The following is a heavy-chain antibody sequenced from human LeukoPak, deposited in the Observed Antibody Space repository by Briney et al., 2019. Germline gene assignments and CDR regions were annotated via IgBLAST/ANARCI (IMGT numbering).Heavy chain of an antibody. D-gene: IGHD3-10*01. CDR3: ARLGHYYGSGLDY. CDR1: GFTVSSNY. Sequence: GGSLRLSCAASGFTVSSNYMSWVRQAPGKGLEWVSAIYSGGSTYYADSVKGRFTISRDNARNSVYLQMKSLRVEDTAVYYCARLGHYYGSGLDYWGQGILVTVSS. V-gene: IGHV3-53*01. CDR2: IYSGGST. J-gene: IGHJ4*02.